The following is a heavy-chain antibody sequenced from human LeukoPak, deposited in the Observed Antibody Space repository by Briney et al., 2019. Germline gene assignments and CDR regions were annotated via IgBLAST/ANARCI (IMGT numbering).Heavy chain of an antibody. CDR2: IFYSGTT. D-gene: IGHD6-13*01. Sequence: PSETLSLTCSVSGGSISSTDYYWTWIRQPPGKGLEWIGYIFYSGTTNYNPSLKSRVTISVDTSKNQFSLKLSSVTAADTAVYYCAREGEAAAGLDYWGQGTLVTVSS. J-gene: IGHJ4*02. V-gene: IGHV4-61*08. CDR1: GGSISSTDYY. CDR3: AREGEAAAGLDY.